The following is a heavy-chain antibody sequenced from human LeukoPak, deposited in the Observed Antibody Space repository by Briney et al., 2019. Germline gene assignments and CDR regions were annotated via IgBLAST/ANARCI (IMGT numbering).Heavy chain of an antibody. CDR1: GFIFSSYA. V-gene: IGHV3-23*01. CDR2: ISGSGGAT. Sequence: GGSLRLSCAASGFIFSSYAMSWVRQAPGKGLEWVSLISGSGGATYYADSVKGRFTISRDNSKNTLYLQMNSLRAEDTALYYCAKGTYVSDWGQGTLVTVSS. CDR3: AKGTYVSD. D-gene: IGHD3-10*01. J-gene: IGHJ4*02.